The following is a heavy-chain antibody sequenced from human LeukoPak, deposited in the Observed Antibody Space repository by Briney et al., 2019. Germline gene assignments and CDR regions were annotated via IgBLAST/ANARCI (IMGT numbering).Heavy chain of an antibody. Sequence: SETLSLTCTVSGGSMRYYYWTWLRQPPGKGLECIGYIYSSGTTEYNPSLKSRVTISLNTSKDQFSLKLTSATAADTAVYYCARSSPYPPNYDDILTGYYRGDYHGMDVWGQGTTVTVSS. D-gene: IGHD3-9*01. CDR1: GGSMRYYY. CDR2: IYSSGTT. CDR3: ARSSPYPPNYDDILTGYYRGDYHGMDV. V-gene: IGHV4-59*01. J-gene: IGHJ6*02.